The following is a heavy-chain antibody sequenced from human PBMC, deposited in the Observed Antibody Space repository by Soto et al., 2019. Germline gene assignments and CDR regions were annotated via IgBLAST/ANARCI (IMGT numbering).Heavy chain of an antibody. D-gene: IGHD3-3*01. V-gene: IGHV3-66*01. Sequence: GWSLGLSCAASGYRVSSTYVSGARKATGKGLEWVSVIYSGGSTYYADSVKGRFTISRDNSKNTLYLQMNSLRAEDTAVYYCARGLSPHYDFFIGYDISIHYYYYYLAFWVKGTTVTVSS. J-gene: IGHJ6*03. CDR3: ARGLSPHYDFFIGYDISIHYYYYYLAF. CDR2: IYSGGST. CDR1: GYRVSSTY.